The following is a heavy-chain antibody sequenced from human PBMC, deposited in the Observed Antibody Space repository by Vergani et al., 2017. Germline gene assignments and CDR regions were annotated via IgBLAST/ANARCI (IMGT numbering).Heavy chain of an antibody. CDR3: ARSDRRGYSYGPPDY. CDR1: GDSISSNNC. Sequence: QVQLQESGPGLVKPPGTLSLTCAVSGDSISSNNCWTWVRQPPGKGLEWIGEICHTEDTKYSPSLKSRVTVSVDESRNLFSLRLNSVTAADTAVYYCARSDRRGYSYGPPDYWGQGTLVTVSS. V-gene: IGHV4-4*03. D-gene: IGHD5-18*01. J-gene: IGHJ4*02. CDR2: ICHTEDT.